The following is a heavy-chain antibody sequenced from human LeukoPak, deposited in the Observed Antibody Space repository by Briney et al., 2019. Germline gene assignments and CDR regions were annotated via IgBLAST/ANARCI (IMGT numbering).Heavy chain of an antibody. J-gene: IGHJ4*02. Sequence: AGGSLRLSCAASGFTFSSYSMNWVRQAPGKGLEWVSSISSSSSYIYYADSVKGRFTISRDNAKNSLYLQMNSLRAEDTAVYYCARGPSGYHNTGGQGTLVTVSS. D-gene: IGHD5-12*01. CDR1: GFTFSSYS. CDR2: ISSSSSYI. CDR3: ARGPSGYHNT. V-gene: IGHV3-21*01.